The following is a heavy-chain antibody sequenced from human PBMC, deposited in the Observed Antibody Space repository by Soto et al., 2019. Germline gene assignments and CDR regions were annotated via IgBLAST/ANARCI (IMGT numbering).Heavy chain of an antibody. Sequence: QVQLVQSGAEVKKPGSSVKVSCKASGGTFSSYAISWVRQAPGQGLEWMGGIIPIFGTANYAQKFQGRVTITADKSTSTAYMELSSLRSEDTAVYYCARDQVGVEMARIGNWYFDLWGRGTLVTVSS. CDR2: IIPIFGTA. D-gene: IGHD3-10*01. V-gene: IGHV1-69*06. CDR3: ARDQVGVEMARIGNWYFDL. CDR1: GGTFSSYA. J-gene: IGHJ2*01.